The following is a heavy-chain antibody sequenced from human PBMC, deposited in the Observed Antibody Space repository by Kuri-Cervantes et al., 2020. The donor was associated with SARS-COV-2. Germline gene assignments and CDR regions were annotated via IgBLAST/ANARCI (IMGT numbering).Heavy chain of an antibody. CDR3: VTSLPRSGWDGEDAFDI. J-gene: IGHJ3*02. D-gene: IGHD6-19*01. CDR1: GDSITSSSYY. Sequence: GSLRHSCTVSGDSITSSSYYWGWIRQPPGKGLEWIGNIYNSGSTYYNPSLKSRVTISVDTSKKQFSLKLSSVTAADTAMYYCVTSLPRSGWDGEDAFDIWGQGTMVTVSS. V-gene: IGHV4-39*01. CDR2: IYNSGST.